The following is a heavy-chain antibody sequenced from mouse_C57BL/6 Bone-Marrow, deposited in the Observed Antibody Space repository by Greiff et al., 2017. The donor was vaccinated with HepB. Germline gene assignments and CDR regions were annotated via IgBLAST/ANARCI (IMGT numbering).Heavy chain of an antibody. CDR2: IDPSDSYT. D-gene: IGHD2-5*01. J-gene: IGHJ4*01. V-gene: IGHV1-59*01. CDR3: ARPPLYSNLGMDY. CDR1: GYTFTSYW. Sequence: QVQLQQSGAELVRPGTSVKLSCKASGYTFTSYWMHWVKQRPGQGLEWIGVIDPSDSYTNYNQKFKGKATLTVDTSSSPAYMQLSSLTSEDSAVYYCARPPLYSNLGMDYWGQGTSVTVSS.